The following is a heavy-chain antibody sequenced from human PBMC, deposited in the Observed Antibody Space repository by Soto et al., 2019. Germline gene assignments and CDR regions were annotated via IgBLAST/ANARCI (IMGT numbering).Heavy chain of an antibody. CDR2: INHSGST. CDR3: ARSSGWYYFDY. CDR1: GGSFSGYY. Sequence: SQTLSLTCAVYGGSFSGYYWSWIRQPPGKGLEWIGEINHSGSTNYNPSLKSRVTISVDTSKNQFSLKLSSVTAADTAVYYCARSSGWYYFDYWGQGTLVTVSS. J-gene: IGHJ4*02. V-gene: IGHV4-34*01. D-gene: IGHD6-19*01.